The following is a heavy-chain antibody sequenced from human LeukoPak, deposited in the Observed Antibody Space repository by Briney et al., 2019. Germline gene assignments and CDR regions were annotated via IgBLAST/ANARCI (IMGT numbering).Heavy chain of an antibody. V-gene: IGHV4-34*01. D-gene: IGHD2-15*01. CDR2: INHSGST. J-gene: IGHJ4*02. CDR1: GGSFSGYY. Sequence: PSETLSLTCAVYGGSFSGYYWSWIRQPPGKGLEWIGEINHSGSTNYNPSLKSRVTISVDTSKNHFSPKLSSVTAADTAVYYCARRVVVVVAATDYFDYWGQGTLVTVSS. CDR3: ARRVVVVVAATDYFDY.